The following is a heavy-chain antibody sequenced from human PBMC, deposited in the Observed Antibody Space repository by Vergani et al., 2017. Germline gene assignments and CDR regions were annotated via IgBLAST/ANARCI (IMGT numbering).Heavy chain of an antibody. CDR1: GASITSGSFY. J-gene: IGHJ4*02. CDR3: ARQFWGGGGYRFDH. D-gene: IGHD5-18*01. Sequence: QVHLNEAGPGLVKPSQTLSLTCTVSGASITSGSFYWSWIRQPAGKGLEWIGRIHASGTKNYNPSLRSRVTLSVDTSKNQLSLKMISMTAADTAVYYCARQFWGGGGYRFDHWGQGTLVTVSS. CDR2: IHASGTK. V-gene: IGHV4-61*02.